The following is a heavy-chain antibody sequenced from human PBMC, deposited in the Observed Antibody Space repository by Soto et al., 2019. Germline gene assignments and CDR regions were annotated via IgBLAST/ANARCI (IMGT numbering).Heavy chain of an antibody. CDR1: GFTFSSYA. D-gene: IGHD6-19*01. CDR2: ISGSGGST. CDR3: AKVGGYSSGWYVGHFDG. V-gene: IGHV3-23*01. Sequence: GGSLRLSCAASGFTFSSYAMSWVRQAPGKGLEWVSAISGSGGSTYYADSVKGRFTISRDNSKNTLYLQMNSLRAEDTAVYYCAKVGGYSSGWYVGHFDGWGQGTRVTVAS. J-gene: IGHJ4*02.